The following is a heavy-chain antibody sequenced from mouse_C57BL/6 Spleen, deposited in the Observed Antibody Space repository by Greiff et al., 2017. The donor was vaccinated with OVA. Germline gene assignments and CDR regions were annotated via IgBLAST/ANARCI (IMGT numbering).Heavy chain of an antibody. J-gene: IGHJ4*01. V-gene: IGHV1-55*01. CDR1: GYTFTSYW. Sequence: QVQLQQPGAELVKPGASVKMSCKASGYTFTSYWITWVKQRPGQGLEWIGDIYPGSGSTNYNEKFKSKATLTVDTSSSTAYMQLSSLTSEDSAVYYGARGPYCKGRDYYAMDYWGQGTSVTVSS. CDR2: IYPGSGST. D-gene: IGHD1-3*01. CDR3: ARGPYCKGRDYYAMDY.